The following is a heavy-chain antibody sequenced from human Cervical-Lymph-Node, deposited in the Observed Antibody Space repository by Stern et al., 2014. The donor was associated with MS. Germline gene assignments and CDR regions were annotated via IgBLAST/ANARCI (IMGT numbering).Heavy chain of an antibody. J-gene: IGHJ5*02. CDR3: ALPASA. CDR2: FYPGDSDT. D-gene: IGHD2-15*01. CDR1: GYSFTSNW. Sequence: EVQLVESGAEVKKPGDSLKISCKGSGYSFTSNWIGWVRQMPGRGLEWMGIFYPGDSDTRYSPSFQGQIPISADKSIRTAYLQWSSLKASDTAIYYCALPASAWGQGTLVTVSS. V-gene: IGHV5-51*03.